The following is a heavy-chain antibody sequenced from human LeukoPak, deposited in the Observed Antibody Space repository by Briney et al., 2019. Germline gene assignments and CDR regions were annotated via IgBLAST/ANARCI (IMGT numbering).Heavy chain of an antibody. CDR1: GFTFSSYG. D-gene: IGHD1-26*01. J-gene: IGHJ4*02. Sequence: GGSLRLSCAASGFTFSSYGMHWVRQAPGKGLEWVAVISYDGSNKYYADSVKGRFTISRDNSKNTLYLQMNSLRAEDTAVYYCANPEFTHSGGPPLPSGYWGQGTLVTVSS. CDR2: ISYDGSNK. CDR3: ANPEFTHSGGPPLPSGY. V-gene: IGHV3-30*18.